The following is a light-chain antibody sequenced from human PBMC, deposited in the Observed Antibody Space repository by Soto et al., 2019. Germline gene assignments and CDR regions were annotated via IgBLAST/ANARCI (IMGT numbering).Light chain of an antibody. CDR3: KSSAGSNNYV. J-gene: IGLJ1*01. CDR2: EAV. V-gene: IGLV2-8*01. Sequence: QSVLTQPPSASGSPGQSVTITCTGTKNDIGVYEFVSWYQHHPGKAPRLIFYEAVKRPSGDPDRFSGSKSGNTASLTVSGLQAPDEAAYFCKSSAGSNNYVFGSGTKLT. CDR1: KNDIGVYEF.